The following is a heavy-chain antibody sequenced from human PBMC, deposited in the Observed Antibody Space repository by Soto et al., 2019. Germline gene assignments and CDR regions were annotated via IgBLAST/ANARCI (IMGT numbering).Heavy chain of an antibody. D-gene: IGHD4-4*01. CDR2: ISYDGSNK. Sequence: GGSLRLSCAASGFTFSSYGMHWVRQAPGKGLEWVAVISYDGSNKYYADSVKGRFTISRDNSKNTLYLQMNSLRAEDTAVYYCAKDFPLQNTNWFDPWGQGTLVTVS. CDR1: GFTFSSYG. CDR3: AKDFPLQNTNWFDP. J-gene: IGHJ5*02. V-gene: IGHV3-30*18.